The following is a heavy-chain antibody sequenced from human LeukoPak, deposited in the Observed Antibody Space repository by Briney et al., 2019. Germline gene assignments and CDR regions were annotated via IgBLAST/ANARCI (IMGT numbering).Heavy chain of an antibody. Sequence: ASVKVSCKASGYTFTSYYMHWVRQAPGQGLEWMGIINPSGGSTSYAQKFQGRVAITADESTSTAYIELSSLRSEDTAVYYCARARREYSSSSDFDYWGQGTLVTVSS. CDR2: INPSGGST. V-gene: IGHV1-46*01. J-gene: IGHJ4*02. CDR1: GYTFTSYY. D-gene: IGHD6-6*01. CDR3: ARARREYSSSSDFDY.